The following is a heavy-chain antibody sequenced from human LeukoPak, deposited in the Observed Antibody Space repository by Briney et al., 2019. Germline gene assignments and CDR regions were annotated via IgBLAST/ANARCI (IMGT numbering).Heavy chain of an antibody. V-gene: IGHV3-23*01. Sequence: GGSLRLSCAASGFTFSSYAMSRVRQAPGKGLEWVSAISGSGGSTYYADSVKGRFTISRDNSKNTLYLQMSSLRAEDTAVYYCAKVPINRIVVVVAATLYYFDYWGQGTLVTVSS. CDR2: ISGSGGST. D-gene: IGHD2-15*01. CDR3: AKVPINRIVVVVAATLYYFDY. J-gene: IGHJ4*02. CDR1: GFTFSSYA.